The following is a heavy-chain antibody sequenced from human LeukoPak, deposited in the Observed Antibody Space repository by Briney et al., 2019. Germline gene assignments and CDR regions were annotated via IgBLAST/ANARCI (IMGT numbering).Heavy chain of an antibody. CDR3: AKDLVSGWPEGAFDI. V-gene: IGHV3-21*04. D-gene: IGHD6-19*01. J-gene: IGHJ3*02. CDR2: ISSSSSYI. Sequence: GGSLRLSCTASGFTFSNAGMNWVRQAPGKGLEWVSSISSSSSYIYYADSVKGRFTISRDNSKNTLYLQMNSLRAEDTAVYYCAKDLVSGWPEGAFDIWGQGTMVTVSS. CDR1: GFTFSNAG.